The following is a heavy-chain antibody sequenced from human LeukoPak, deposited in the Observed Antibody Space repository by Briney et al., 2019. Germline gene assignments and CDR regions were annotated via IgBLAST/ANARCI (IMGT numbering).Heavy chain of an antibody. CDR1: GFTFSDYY. Sequence: PGGSLRLSCAASGFTFSDYYMSWIRQAPGKGLEWVSYISSSGSTIYYADSVKGRFTLSRDNAKNSLYLQMNSLRAEDTAVYYCARDQREWLVPGYFDYWGQGTLVTVSS. V-gene: IGHV3-11*04. D-gene: IGHD6-19*01. CDR3: ARDQREWLVPGYFDY. J-gene: IGHJ4*02. CDR2: ISSSGSTI.